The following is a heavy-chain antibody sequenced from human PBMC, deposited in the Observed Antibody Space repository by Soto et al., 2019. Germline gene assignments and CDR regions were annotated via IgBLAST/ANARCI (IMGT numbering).Heavy chain of an antibody. D-gene: IGHD2-2*01. V-gene: IGHV3-23*04. J-gene: IGHJ6*02. Sequence: VQLVESGGGVVQPGRSLRLSCAASGFTFSSYAMHWVRQAPGKGLEWVSAINDGGAYTYYANSVKGRFTISRDNSKDTLYLQMNSLTAEDTAIYYCARGAISTKGMDAWGQGTTVTVSS. CDR3: ARGAISTKGMDA. CDR1: GFTFSSYA. CDR2: INDGGAYT.